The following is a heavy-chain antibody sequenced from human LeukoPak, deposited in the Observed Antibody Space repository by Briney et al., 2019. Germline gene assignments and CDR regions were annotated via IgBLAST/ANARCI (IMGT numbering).Heavy chain of an antibody. Sequence: PSETLSLTCAVYGGSFSGYYWSWIRQPPGKGLEWIGEINHSGSTNYNPSLKSRVTISVDTSKNQFSLKLSSVTAADTAVYYCARVVGGYFFDLWGLGTLVTVSS. CDR2: INHSGST. J-gene: IGHJ4*02. V-gene: IGHV4-34*01. D-gene: IGHD2-2*03. CDR1: GGSFSGYY. CDR3: ARVVGGYFFDL.